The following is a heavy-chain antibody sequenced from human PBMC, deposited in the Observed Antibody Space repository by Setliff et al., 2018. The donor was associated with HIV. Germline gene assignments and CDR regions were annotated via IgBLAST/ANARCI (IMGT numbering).Heavy chain of an antibody. CDR1: GYTFSGYY. D-gene: IGHD3-10*01. Sequence: ASVKVSCKASGYTFSGYYIHWVRQAPGQGLEWMGWINPNNGDTKYAQKFQGLVTMTRDTSISTAYMELSRLRSDDTAVYYCAKVRDYGSGSYYNWYFDLLGRGTRVTVSS. V-gene: IGHV1-2*04. J-gene: IGHJ2*01. CDR2: INPNNGDT. CDR3: AKVRDYGSGSYYNWYFDL.